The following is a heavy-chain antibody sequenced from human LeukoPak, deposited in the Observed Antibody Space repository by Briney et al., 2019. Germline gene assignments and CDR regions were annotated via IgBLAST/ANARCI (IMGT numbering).Heavy chain of an antibody. CDR1: GYSISSGYY. V-gene: IGHV4-38-2*02. CDR3: ARVVPPPPYYMDV. D-gene: IGHD4/OR15-4a*01. CDR2: IYHSGRT. J-gene: IGHJ6*03. Sequence: SETLSLTCTVSGYSISSGYYWGWIRQPPGKGLEWIGSIYHSGRTYYNPSLKSRVTISVDTSKNQFSLNLSSVTAADTAVYYCARVVPPPPYYMDVWGKGTTVTVSS.